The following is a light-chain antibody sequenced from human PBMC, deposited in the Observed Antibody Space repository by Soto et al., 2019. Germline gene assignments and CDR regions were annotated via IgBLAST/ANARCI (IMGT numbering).Light chain of an antibody. J-gene: IGKJ2*01. Sequence: EILMTQSPATLSVSPGERPTLSCRSSQSVNSNLAWYQQKPGQAPRLLIYAVSTRPTGIPARFSGSGSGTDFTLTISNLQSEDFAVYYCQQSHNWYTFGQGTKVDIK. V-gene: IGKV3-15*01. CDR1: QSVNSN. CDR2: AVS. CDR3: QQSHNWYT.